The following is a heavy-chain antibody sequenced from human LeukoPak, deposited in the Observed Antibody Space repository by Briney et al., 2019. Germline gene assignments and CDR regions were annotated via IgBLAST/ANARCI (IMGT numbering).Heavy chain of an antibody. Sequence: GGSLRLSCAASGXSFSSSEMNWVRQAPGKGPEWVSHISRGGNTEYYADSVRGRFTVSRDNAKNLLYLQMNSLRDEDTAVYYCARDTVNGPFVISLDLWGQGALVTVSS. D-gene: IGHD2-8*01. CDR3: ARDTVNGPFVISLDL. CDR1: GXSFSSSE. V-gene: IGHV3-48*03. J-gene: IGHJ5*02. CDR2: ISRGGNTE.